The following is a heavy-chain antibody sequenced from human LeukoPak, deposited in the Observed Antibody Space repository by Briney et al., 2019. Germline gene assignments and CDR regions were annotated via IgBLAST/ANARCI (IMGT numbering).Heavy chain of an antibody. CDR2: ISNDGTKT. CDR1: GFTFNNFA. V-gene: IGHV3-30*18. D-gene: IGHD2-2*01. J-gene: IGHJ6*04. Sequence: GTSPRLSCAASGFTFNNFAMHWVRQAPGKGLEWVAVISNDGTKTYSADSVKGRFTISRDNSKKTLYLKMNTVRVEDTAVYYCAKGEGGSSSWYDFYDYGMDVWGEGTTVTVSS. CDR3: AKGEGGSSSWYDFYDYGMDV.